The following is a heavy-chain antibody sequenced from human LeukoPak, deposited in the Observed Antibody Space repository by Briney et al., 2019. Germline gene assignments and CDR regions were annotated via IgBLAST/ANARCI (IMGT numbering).Heavy chain of an antibody. CDR2: ISSSSSYI. J-gene: IGHJ4*02. Sequence: GGSLRLSCAASGFTFSSYSMNWVRQAPGKGLEWVSSISSSSSYIYYADSVKGRFTITRDNAKNSLYLQMNSLRAEDTAVYYCARDHRITGTTYYFDYWGQGTLVTVSS. CDR1: GFTFSSYS. D-gene: IGHD1-20*01. V-gene: IGHV3-21*01. CDR3: ARDHRITGTTYYFDY.